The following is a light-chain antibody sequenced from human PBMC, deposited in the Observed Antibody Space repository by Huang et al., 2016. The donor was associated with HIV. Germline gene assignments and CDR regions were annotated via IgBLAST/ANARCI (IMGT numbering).Light chain of an antibody. V-gene: IGKV3-11*01. CDR2: DAS. CDR1: HNIDNH. Sequence: EIVLTQSPPTLSWYPGEAVTLSCKTSHNIDNHFAGYQYKPGQPPRLLIYDASTRVSGITVRFSGGGSGTLFTLTIDNLQADDFALYFCQQRTDRPTFGGGSKV. CDR3: QQRTDRPT. J-gene: IGKJ4*01.